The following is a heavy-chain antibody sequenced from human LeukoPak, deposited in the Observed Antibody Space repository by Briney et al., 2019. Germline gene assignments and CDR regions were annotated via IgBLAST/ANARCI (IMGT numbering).Heavy chain of an antibody. CDR2: ISSSSSTI. CDR1: GFTFSSYS. J-gene: IGHJ6*03. CDR3: ASSPAAIPNYYYYMDV. Sequence: GGSLRLSCAASGFTFSSYSMNWVRQAPGKGLKWVSYISSSSSTIYYADSVKGRFTISRDNAKNSLYLQMNSLRAEDTAVYYCASSPAAIPNYYYYMDVWGKGTTVTVSS. V-gene: IGHV3-48*04. D-gene: IGHD2-2*02.